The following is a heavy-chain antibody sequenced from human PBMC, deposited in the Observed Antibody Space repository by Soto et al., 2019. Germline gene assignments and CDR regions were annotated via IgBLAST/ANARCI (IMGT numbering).Heavy chain of an antibody. D-gene: IGHD3-9*01. V-gene: IGHV3-23*01. CDR2: IGAHDDGYT. CDR3: AKGDWADY. Sequence: EVQLLESGGGLVQPGGSLRLSCAASGFTSSTFAMTWVRQGPGKGLEWVSYIGAHDDGYTHYADSVKGRFTVSRDNSKNTLHLQMNSLRADDTAIYYCAKGDWADYWGPGALVTVSS. CDR1: GFTSSTFA. J-gene: IGHJ4*02.